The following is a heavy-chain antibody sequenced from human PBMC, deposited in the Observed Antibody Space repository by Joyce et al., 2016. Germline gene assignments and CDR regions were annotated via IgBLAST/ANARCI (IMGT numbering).Heavy chain of an antibody. V-gene: IGHV3-30*18. CDR1: GLPLSNYG. Sequence: QVQLVESGGGVVQLGRSLRLSCAASGLPLSNYGVHWVRQGPGKGLEWVAVISYDGIYKYYADSVKGRFTISRDNSKNTVFLEMNSLRAEDTAVYYCAKILTATYSSGWFLDYWGQGTLVTVSS. J-gene: IGHJ4*02. D-gene: IGHD6-25*01. CDR2: ISYDGIYK. CDR3: AKILTATYSSGWFLDY.